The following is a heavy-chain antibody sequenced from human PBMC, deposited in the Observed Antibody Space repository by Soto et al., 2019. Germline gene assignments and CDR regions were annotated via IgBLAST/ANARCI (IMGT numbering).Heavy chain of an antibody. Sequence: SETLSLTCTVSGGSISSYYWSWIRQPPGKGLEWIGYIYYSGSTNYNPSLKSRVTISVDTSKNKFSLKLSSVTAADTAVYYCARTLSSSSWWFDPWGQGTQVTVSS. D-gene: IGHD6-6*01. CDR3: ARTLSSSSWWFDP. CDR2: IYYSGST. CDR1: GGSISSYY. V-gene: IGHV4-59*01. J-gene: IGHJ5*02.